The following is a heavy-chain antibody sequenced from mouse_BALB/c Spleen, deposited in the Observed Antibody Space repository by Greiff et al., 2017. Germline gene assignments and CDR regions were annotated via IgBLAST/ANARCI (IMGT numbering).Heavy chain of an antibody. J-gene: IGHJ1*01. CDR2: ISYSGST. Sequence: DVQLQESGPGLVKPSQSLSLTCTVTGYSITSDYAWNWIRQFPGNKLEWMGYISYSGSTSYNPSLKSRISITRDTSKNQFFLQLNSVTTEDTATYYCAINYDWYFDVWGAGTTVTVSS. CDR3: AINYDWYFDV. CDR1: GYSITSDYA. V-gene: IGHV3-2*02. D-gene: IGHD1-1*01.